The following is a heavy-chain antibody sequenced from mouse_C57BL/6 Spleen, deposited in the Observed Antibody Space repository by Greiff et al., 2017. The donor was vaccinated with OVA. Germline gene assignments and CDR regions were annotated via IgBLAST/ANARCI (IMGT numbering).Heavy chain of an antibody. J-gene: IGHJ2*01. CDR2: IYPRDGST. CDR1: GYTFTSYD. Sequence: QVQLKQSGPELVKPGASVKLSCKASGYTFTSYDINWVKQRPGQGLEWIGWIYPRDGSTKYNEKFKGKATLTVDTSSSTAYMELHSLTSEDSAVYFCARTLNWDGAYFDYWGQGTTLTVSS. D-gene: IGHD4-1*02. V-gene: IGHV1-85*01. CDR3: ARTLNWDGAYFDY.